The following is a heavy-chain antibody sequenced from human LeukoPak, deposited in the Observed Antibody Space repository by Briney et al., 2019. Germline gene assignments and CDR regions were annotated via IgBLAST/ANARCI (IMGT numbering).Heavy chain of an antibody. CDR3: ARDIAGSFDY. D-gene: IGHD1-14*01. Sequence: SETLSLTCTVSGYSISSGYYWGWIRQPPGKGLEWIGSIYYSGSTYYNPSLKSRVTISVDTSKNQFSLKLSSVTAADTAVYYCARDIAGSFDYWGQGNLVTVSS. CDR2: IYYSGST. CDR1: GYSISSGYY. V-gene: IGHV4-38-2*02. J-gene: IGHJ4*02.